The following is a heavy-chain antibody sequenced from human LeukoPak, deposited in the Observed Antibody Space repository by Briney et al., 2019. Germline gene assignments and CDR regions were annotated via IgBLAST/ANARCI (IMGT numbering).Heavy chain of an antibody. Sequence: GGSLRLSCAASGFTFSSYAMSWVRQAPGKGLEWVSSISSITNYIYYADSVKGRFTISRDNAKDSLYLQMNSLRAEDTAVYYCAKDLGTTWYEPMDVWGQGTTVTVSS. CDR1: GFTFSSYA. J-gene: IGHJ6*02. V-gene: IGHV3-21*01. D-gene: IGHD6-13*01. CDR2: ISSITNYI. CDR3: AKDLGTTWYEPMDV.